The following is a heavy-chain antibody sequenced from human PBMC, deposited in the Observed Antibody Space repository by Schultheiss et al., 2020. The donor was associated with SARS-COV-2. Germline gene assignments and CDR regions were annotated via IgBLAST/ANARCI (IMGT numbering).Heavy chain of an antibody. D-gene: IGHD2-2*01. CDR2: IYYSGST. CDR1: GGSISSGGYY. Sequence: SETLSLTCTVSGGSISSGGYYWSWIRQHPGKGLEWIGYIYYSGSTYYNPSLKSRVTISVDTSKNQFSLKLSSVTAADTAVYYCAREVWRGIVVVPAGGMDVWGQGTTVTVSS. J-gene: IGHJ6*02. CDR3: AREVWRGIVVVPAGGMDV. V-gene: IGHV4-31*03.